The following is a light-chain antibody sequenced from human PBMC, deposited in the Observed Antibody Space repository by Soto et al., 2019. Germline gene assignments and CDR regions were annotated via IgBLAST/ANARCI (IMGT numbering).Light chain of an antibody. Sequence: QSALTQPASVSGSAGQSIAISCTGSSSDVGIYNYVSWYQHHPGKAPKIIIYDVNKRPSGVPDRFSGSKSGNTASLTISGLQTEDEADYYCCSYAGSYTLVFGGGTKLTVL. CDR3: CSYAGSYTLV. J-gene: IGLJ2*01. CDR2: DVN. CDR1: SSDVGIYNY. V-gene: IGLV2-11*01.